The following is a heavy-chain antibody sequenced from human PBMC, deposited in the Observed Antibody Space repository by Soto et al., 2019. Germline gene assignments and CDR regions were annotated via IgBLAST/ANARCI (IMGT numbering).Heavy chain of an antibody. J-gene: IGHJ3*02. Sequence: QVQLVQSGAEMKKPGSSVKVSCKASGGTFSSYAISWVRQAPGQGLEWMGGIIPIFGTANYAQKFQGRVTITADESTSTAYMEMSSLTSEDTTVYYCALDYGDSGAFDIWDQATMVTVSS. D-gene: IGHD4-17*01. CDR3: ALDYGDSGAFDI. CDR2: IIPIFGTA. V-gene: IGHV1-69*01. CDR1: GGTFSSYA.